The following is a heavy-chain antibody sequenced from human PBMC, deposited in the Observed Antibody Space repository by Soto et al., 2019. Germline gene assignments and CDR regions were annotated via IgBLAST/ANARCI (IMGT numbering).Heavy chain of an antibody. V-gene: IGHV3-33*01. CDR3: ARTGPLEYYFDY. J-gene: IGHJ4*02. CDR1: GFTFSSYG. Sequence: ESGGGVVQPGRSLRLSCAASGFTFSSYGMHWVRQAPGKGLEWVAVIWYDGSNKYYADSVKGRFTISRDNSKNTLYLQMNSLRAEDTAVYYCARTGPLEYYFDYWGQGTLVTVSS. CDR2: IWYDGSNK.